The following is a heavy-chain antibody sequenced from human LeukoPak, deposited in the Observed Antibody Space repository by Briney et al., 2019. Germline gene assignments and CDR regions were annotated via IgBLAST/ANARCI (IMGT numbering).Heavy chain of an antibody. V-gene: IGHV4-34*01. CDR2: IYYSGST. CDR1: GGSFSGYY. D-gene: IGHD2-2*03. J-gene: IGHJ4*02. CDR3: ARGRPRRVLDIVVVPAAMRYYFDY. Sequence: SETLSLTCAVYGGSFSGYYWSWIRQPPGKGLEWIGSIYYSGSTYYNPSLKSRVTISVDTSKNQFSLKLSSVTAADTAVYYCARGRPRRVLDIVVVPAAMRYYFDYWGQGTLVTVSS.